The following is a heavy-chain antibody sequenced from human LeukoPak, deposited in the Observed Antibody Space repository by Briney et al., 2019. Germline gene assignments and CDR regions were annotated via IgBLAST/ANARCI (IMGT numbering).Heavy chain of an antibody. CDR1: GYTFTGYY. J-gene: IGHJ5*02. D-gene: IGHD1-26*01. CDR3: AGPWDQVGFDP. CDR2: IFPKTGGT. Sequence: ASVKVSCKASGYTFTGYYLHWVRQAPGQGLEWMGWIFPKTGGTSYAQKFQGRVTMTRDTSISTAYMELIGLRSDDTAIYYCAGPWDQVGFDPWGQGTLVTVSS. V-gene: IGHV1-2*02.